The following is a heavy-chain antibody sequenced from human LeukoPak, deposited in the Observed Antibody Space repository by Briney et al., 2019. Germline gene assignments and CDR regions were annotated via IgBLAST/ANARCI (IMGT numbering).Heavy chain of an antibody. D-gene: IGHD6-19*01. CDR2: ISYDGSNK. V-gene: IGHV3-30*18. Sequence: PGGSLRLSCAASGFTFSSYGMHWVRQAPGKGLEWVAVISYDGSNKYYADSVRGRFTISRDNSKNTLYLQMNSLRAEDTAVYYCAKTSSGWYGGDYWGQGTLVTVSS. J-gene: IGHJ4*02. CDR1: GFTFSSYG. CDR3: AKTSSGWYGGDY.